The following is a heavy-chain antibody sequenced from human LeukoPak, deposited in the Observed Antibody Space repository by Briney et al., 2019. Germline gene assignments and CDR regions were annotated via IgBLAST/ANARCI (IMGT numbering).Heavy chain of an antibody. CDR2: ISHDGNNK. D-gene: IGHD4-23*01. CDR3: TRVANYGGYEFDF. Sequence: PGRSLRLSCAASGYTSSTYAMHGVRDAPGKGREWVAVISHDGNNKYYAASVKGRFTISRDNSKNTVYLQMNSLRAEDAAIYYCTRVANYGGYEFDFWGQGTLVTVSS. J-gene: IGHJ4*02. CDR1: GYTSSTYA. V-gene: IGHV3-30*01.